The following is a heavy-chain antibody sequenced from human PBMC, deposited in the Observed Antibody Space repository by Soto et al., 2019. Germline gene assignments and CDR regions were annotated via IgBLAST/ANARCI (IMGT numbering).Heavy chain of an antibody. CDR3: ARGNYDSSGYSTDY. CDR1: GGSISSYY. D-gene: IGHD3-22*01. Sequence: SETLSLTCTVSGGSISSYYWSWIRQPPGKGLEWIGYIYYSGSTNYNPSLKSRVTISVDTSKNQFSLKLSSVTAADTAVYYCARGNYDSSGYSTDYWGQGTLVTSPQ. J-gene: IGHJ4*02. CDR2: IYYSGST. V-gene: IGHV4-59*01.